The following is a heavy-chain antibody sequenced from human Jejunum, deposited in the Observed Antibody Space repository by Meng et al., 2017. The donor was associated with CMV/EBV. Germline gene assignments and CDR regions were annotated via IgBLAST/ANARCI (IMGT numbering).Heavy chain of an antibody. CDR3: ARGWADIRLSGVMDL. CDR2: ISYSGNT. D-gene: IGHD2-8*01. J-gene: IGHJ6*02. CDR1: SVSRDYYY. Sequence: SVSRDYYYWSWIRPPPGKGLEWVAYISYSGNTNSNPSLKSRVSISADAAKNLFSLRLTSVTTADTAVYYCARGWADIRLSGVMDLWGQGTTVTVSS. V-gene: IGHV4-61*01.